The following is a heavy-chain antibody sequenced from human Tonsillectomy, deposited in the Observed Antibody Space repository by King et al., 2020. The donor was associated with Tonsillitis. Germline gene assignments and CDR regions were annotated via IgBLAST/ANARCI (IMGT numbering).Heavy chain of an antibody. J-gene: IGHJ4*02. CDR3: ASLRRPFYDSSGYYDY. CDR2: IYSGGST. D-gene: IGHD3-22*01. V-gene: IGHV3-53*01. Sequence: VQLVESGGGLIQPGGSLRLSCAASGFTVSSNYMSWVRQAPGKGLEWVSVIYSGGSTYYADSVKGRFTISRDNSKNTLYLQMNSLRAEDTAVYYCASLRRPFYDSSGYYDYWGQGTLVTVSS. CDR1: GFTVSSNY.